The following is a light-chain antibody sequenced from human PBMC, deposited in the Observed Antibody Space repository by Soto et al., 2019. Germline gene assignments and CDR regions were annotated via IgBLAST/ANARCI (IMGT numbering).Light chain of an antibody. CDR2: SNN. CDR1: SSNIGSNT. V-gene: IGLV1-44*01. J-gene: IGLJ1*01. Sequence: QSVLTQPPSASGTPGQRFTISCSGSSSNIGSNTVNWYQQLPGTAPKLLIYSNNQRPSGVPDRFSASTTGTSASLAISGLQSEDEADYYCAAWDDSLNAPYVFGTGTKVTVL. CDR3: AAWDDSLNAPYV.